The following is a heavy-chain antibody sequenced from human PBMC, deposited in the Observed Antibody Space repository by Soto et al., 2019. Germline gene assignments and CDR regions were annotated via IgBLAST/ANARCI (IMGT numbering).Heavy chain of an antibody. CDR3: AKGSYDYIWGSLNWFDP. V-gene: IGHV3-9*01. CDR1: GFTFDDYA. D-gene: IGHD3-16*01. Sequence: GGSLRLSCAASGFTFDDYAMHWVRQAPGKGLEWVSGISWNSGSIGYADSVKGRFTISRDNAKNSLYLQMNSLRAEDTALYYCAKGSYDYIWGSLNWFDPWGQGTLVTVSS. CDR2: ISWNSGSI. J-gene: IGHJ5*02.